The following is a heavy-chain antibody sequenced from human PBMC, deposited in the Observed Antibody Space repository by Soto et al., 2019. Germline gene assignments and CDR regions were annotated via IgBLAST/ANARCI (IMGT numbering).Heavy chain of an antibody. J-gene: IGHJ5*01. CDR1: GGTIGNLG. Sequence: QMQLVQSGAEVKKPGSSVKVSCKASGGTIGNLGISWLRQAPGQGLEWMGGTIPIFDTPHYAEKFRDRLTITADATSTASMELTILSAEDTATYYCARDREDGSGTKYNWFDSWGQGTLVTVSS. D-gene: IGHD3-10*01. V-gene: IGHV1-69*01. CDR2: TIPIFDTP. CDR3: ARDREDGSGTKYNWFDS.